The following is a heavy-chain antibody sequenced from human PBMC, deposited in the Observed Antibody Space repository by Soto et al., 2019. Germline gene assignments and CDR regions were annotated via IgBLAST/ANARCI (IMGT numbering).Heavy chain of an antibody. J-gene: IGHJ4*02. CDR2: IIPIFGTA. Sequence: RASVKVSCKASGGTFSSYAISWVRQAPGQGLEWMGGIIPIFGTANYAQKFQGRVTITADESTSTAYMELSSLRSEDTAVYYCASEDKTDIVATKFDYWGQGTLVTVSS. CDR1: GGTFSSYA. CDR3: ASEDKTDIVATKFDY. D-gene: IGHD5-12*01. V-gene: IGHV1-69*13.